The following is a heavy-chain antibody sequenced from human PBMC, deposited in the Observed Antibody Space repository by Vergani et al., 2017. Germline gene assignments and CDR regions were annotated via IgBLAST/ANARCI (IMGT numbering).Heavy chain of an antibody. J-gene: IGHJ4*02. CDR1: GGPLSGYY. D-gene: IGHD3-10*01. CDR2: INHSGST. V-gene: IGHV4-34*01. Sequence: QVQLQQWGAGLLKPSETLSLTCAVYGGPLSGYYWSWIRQPPGKGLEWSGEINHSGSTNYNPSLKSRVTISVDTSKNQFSLKLSSVTAADTAVYYCARGQEYYGSGRGFDYWGQGALVTVSS. CDR3: ARGQEYYGSGRGFDY.